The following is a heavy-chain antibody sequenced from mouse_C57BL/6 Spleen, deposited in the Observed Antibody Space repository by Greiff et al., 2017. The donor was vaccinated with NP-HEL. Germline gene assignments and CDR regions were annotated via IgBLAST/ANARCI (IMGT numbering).Heavy chain of an antibody. J-gene: IGHJ4*01. V-gene: IGHV1-54*01. CDR2: INPGSGGT. D-gene: IGHD2-3*01. CDR1: GYAFTNYL. CDR3: ARGWLLRNYAMDY. Sequence: VQLVESGAELVRPGTSVKVSCKASGYAFTNYLIEWVKQRPGQGLEWIGVINPGSGGTNYNEKFKGKATLTADKSSSTAYMQLSSLTSEDSAVYFCARGWLLRNYAMDYWGQGTSVTVSS.